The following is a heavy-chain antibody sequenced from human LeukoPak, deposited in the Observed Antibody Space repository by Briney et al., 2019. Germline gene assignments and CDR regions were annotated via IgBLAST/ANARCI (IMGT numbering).Heavy chain of an antibody. CDR3: ARESDKGEDY. CDR2: IYTSGST. Sequence: PSQTLSLTCTVSGGSISSGSYYWSWIRQPVGKGLEWIGRIYTSGSTKYNPSLQSRVTISVDTSKNQFSLKLSSVTAADTAVYYCARESDKGEDYWGQGTLVTVSS. J-gene: IGHJ4*02. CDR1: GGSISSGSYY. D-gene: IGHD3-10*01. V-gene: IGHV4-61*02.